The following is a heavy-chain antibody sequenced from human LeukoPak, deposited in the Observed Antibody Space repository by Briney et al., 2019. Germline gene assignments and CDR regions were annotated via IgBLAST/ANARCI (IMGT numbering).Heavy chain of an antibody. CDR2: IKRDGSRK. V-gene: IGHV3-7*01. J-gene: IGHJ3*02. Sequence: GGSLRLSCVASGFTLSSDWMTWLRQAPGQGLEWVANIKRDGSRKEYVDAVRGRFTISRDNAKNSVYLQMDSLRVEDTGVYFCARDQSPGEFGQYYDAFDIWGQGTLVTVSP. CDR1: GFTLSSDW. CDR3: ARDQSPGEFGQYYDAFDI. D-gene: IGHD3-10*01.